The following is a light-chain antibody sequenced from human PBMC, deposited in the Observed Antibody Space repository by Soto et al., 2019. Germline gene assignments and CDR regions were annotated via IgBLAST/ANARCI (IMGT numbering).Light chain of an antibody. J-gene: IGLJ1*01. CDR1: SSNIGSNT. CDR3: ISYAGSNIFYV. V-gene: IGLV1-44*01. CDR2: SNN. Sequence: QSVLTQPPSASGTPGQRVTISCSGSSSNIGSNTVNWYQQLPGTAPKLLIYSNNQRPSGVPDRFSGSKSGTSASLAITGLQAEDEADYYCISYAGSNIFYVFGTGTKVTVL.